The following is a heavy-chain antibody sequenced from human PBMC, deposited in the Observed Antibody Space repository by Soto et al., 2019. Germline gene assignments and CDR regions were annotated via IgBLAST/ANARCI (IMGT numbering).Heavy chain of an antibody. CDR1: GGTIRSPDW. J-gene: IGHJ5*02. D-gene: IGHD6-19*01. V-gene: IGHV4-4*01. CDR3: ARGRGRYSSGWSWFDP. Sequence: ETLALTCGVSGGTIRSPDWWTWVRQPPGKGLEWIGEIFQSGSTNYTPSLESRVTISVDKSKNQFSLTLTSVTAADTAVYFCARGRGRYSSGWSWFDPWGQGILVTVSS. CDR2: IFQSGST.